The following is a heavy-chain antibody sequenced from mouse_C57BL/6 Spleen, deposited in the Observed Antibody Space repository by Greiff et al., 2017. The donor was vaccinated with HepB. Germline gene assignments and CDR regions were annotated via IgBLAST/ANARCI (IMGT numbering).Heavy chain of an antibody. D-gene: IGHD2-3*01. J-gene: IGHJ4*01. CDR2: INYDGSST. CDR3: AREHGYYEEGYAMDY. Sequence: EVQLVESEGGLVQPGSSMKLSCTASGFTFSDYYMAWVRQVPEKGLEWVANINYDGSSTYYLDSLKSRFIISRDNAKNILYLQMSSLKSEDTATYYCAREHGYYEEGYAMDYWGQGTSVTVSS. V-gene: IGHV5-16*01. CDR1: GFTFSDYY.